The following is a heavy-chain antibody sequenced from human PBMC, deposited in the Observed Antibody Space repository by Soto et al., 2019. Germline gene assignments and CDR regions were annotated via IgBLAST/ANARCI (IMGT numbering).Heavy chain of an antibody. CDR2: INPANGNT. CDR3: TRSAISPYGGLIGPFDY. D-gene: IGHD3-16*02. V-gene: IGHV1-3*05. Sequence: QVQLAQSGAEERKPGASVKVSCEATGYTFTAYAMHWVRQAPGQSLEWMGWINPANGNTRYSQKFQGRLTITSDTSANTVYMELSSLTSEDTAMYYWTRSAISPYGGLIGPFDYWGQGNLVTVSS. CDR1: GYTFTAYA. J-gene: IGHJ4*02.